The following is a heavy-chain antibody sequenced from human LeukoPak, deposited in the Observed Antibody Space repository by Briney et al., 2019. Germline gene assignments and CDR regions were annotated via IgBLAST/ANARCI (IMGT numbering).Heavy chain of an antibody. CDR2: IYTSGST. V-gene: IGHV4-4*07. CDR3: ARQRSGWYYFDY. J-gene: IGHJ4*02. Sequence: SETLSLTCTVSGDSISSFYWTWIRQPAGKGLEWIGRIYTSGSTNYSPSLKSRVTMSVDTSKNQFSLKLSSVTAADTAVYYCARQRSGWYYFDYWGQGTLVTVSS. CDR1: GDSISSFY. D-gene: IGHD6-19*01.